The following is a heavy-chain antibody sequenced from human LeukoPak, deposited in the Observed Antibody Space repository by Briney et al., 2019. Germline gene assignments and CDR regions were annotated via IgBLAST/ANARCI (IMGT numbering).Heavy chain of an antibody. Sequence: PGGSLRLSCAASGFTFSSYSMNWVRQAPGKGLKWVSYISSSRNYIFYADSVKGRFTISRDNAKNSLYLQMNSLRAEDTAVYYCARGLLAAAGIDYWGQGALVTVSS. CDR3: ARGLLAAAGIDY. CDR2: ISSSRNYI. D-gene: IGHD6-13*01. J-gene: IGHJ4*02. V-gene: IGHV3-21*01. CDR1: GFTFSSYS.